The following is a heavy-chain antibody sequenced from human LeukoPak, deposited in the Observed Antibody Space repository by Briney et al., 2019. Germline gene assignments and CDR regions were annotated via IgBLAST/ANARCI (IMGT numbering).Heavy chain of an antibody. D-gene: IGHD5-18*01. CDR1: GYSFPSYW. CDR2: IFPTDSDT. Sequence: GESLKISCKGSGYSFPSYWIGWVRQMPGKGLEWMGIIFPTDSDTRYSPSFQGQVTISADKSISTAYLQWSSLKASDTAMYYCASSRWGYSYGYFDYWGQGTLVTVSS. J-gene: IGHJ4*02. CDR3: ASSRWGYSYGYFDY. V-gene: IGHV5-51*01.